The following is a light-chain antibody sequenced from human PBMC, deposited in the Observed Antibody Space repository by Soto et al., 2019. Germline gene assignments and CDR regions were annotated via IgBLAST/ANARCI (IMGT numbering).Light chain of an antibody. V-gene: IGKV3-15*01. J-gene: IGKJ2*01. CDR2: GAS. Sequence: DIVMTQSPATLSVSPGDRVTLSCRASQSVSSDLAWYQQRPGQAPRLLIYGASTRATGIPARFSGTGSGTEFTLTISSLQSEDFAIYSCQQYNNWPPYTFGQGTKLEIK. CDR3: QQYNNWPPYT. CDR1: QSVSSD.